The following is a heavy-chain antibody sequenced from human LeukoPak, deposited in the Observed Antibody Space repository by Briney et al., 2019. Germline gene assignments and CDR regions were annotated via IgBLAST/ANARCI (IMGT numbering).Heavy chain of an antibody. Sequence: SETLSLTCAVSGGSINSSNWWSWVRPPPGKGLEWIGEIYHSGSTNYNPSLKSRVTISVDKSKNQFSLKLSSVTAADTAVYYCARAPQGHYYDSSGYYFYYWGQGTLVTVSS. V-gene: IGHV4-4*02. CDR3: ARAPQGHYYDSSGYYFYY. D-gene: IGHD3-22*01. CDR1: GGSINSSNW. J-gene: IGHJ4*02. CDR2: IYHSGST.